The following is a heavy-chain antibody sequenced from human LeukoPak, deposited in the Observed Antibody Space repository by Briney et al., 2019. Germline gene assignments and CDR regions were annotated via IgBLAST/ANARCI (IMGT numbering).Heavy chain of an antibody. D-gene: IGHD5-12*01. CDR3: TKDREPDSGFDFDY. J-gene: IGHJ4*01. CDR2: ISDSSSHI. Sequence: TGGSLRLSCTASGFTFSAYGMNWVRQAPGKGLEWGSYISDSSSHIYYAGSVRGRFTISRDNSKNTLYLQMDSLRAEDTAIYYCTKDREPDSGFDFDYWGQGTVVTVSS. CDR1: GFTFSAYG. V-gene: IGHV3-48*01.